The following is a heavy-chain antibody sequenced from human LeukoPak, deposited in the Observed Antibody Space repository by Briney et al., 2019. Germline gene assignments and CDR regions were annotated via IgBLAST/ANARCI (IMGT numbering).Heavy chain of an antibody. CDR3: AKGPYCSSTSCYTSTVTKSFFDY. J-gene: IGHJ4*02. D-gene: IGHD2-2*02. CDR1: GFTFSSYA. Sequence: GGSLRLSCAASGFTFSSYAMGWVRQAPGKGLEWVSAISGSGGSTYYADSVKGRFTISRDNSKNTLYLQMNSLRAEDTAVYYCAKGPYCSSTSCYTSTVTKSFFDYWGQGTLVTVSS. V-gene: IGHV3-23*01. CDR2: ISGSGGST.